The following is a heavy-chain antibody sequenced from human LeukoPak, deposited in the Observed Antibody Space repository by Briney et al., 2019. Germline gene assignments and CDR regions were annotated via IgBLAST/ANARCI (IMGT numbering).Heavy chain of an antibody. CDR1: GGSISSYY. D-gene: IGHD2-2*01. J-gene: IGHJ4*02. CDR2: IYYSGST. Sequence: SETLSLTCTVSGGSISSYYWSWIRQPPGKGLEWIGYIYYSGSTNYNPSLKSRVTMSLDTSMNQFSLRLNSVTVADTAVYYCARVFCSSATCQKSFDYWGRGTLVTVSS. CDR3: ARVFCSSATCQKSFDY. V-gene: IGHV4-59*01.